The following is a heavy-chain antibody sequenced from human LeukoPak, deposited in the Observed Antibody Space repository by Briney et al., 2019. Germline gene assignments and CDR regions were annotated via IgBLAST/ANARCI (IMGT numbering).Heavy chain of an antibody. CDR3: ARESGDSGYHDY. Sequence: PGGSLRLSCAASGFTFSNAWMSWVRQAPGKGLEWVAVISYDGSNKYYADSVKGRFTISRDNSKNTLYLQMNSLRAEDTAVYYCARESGDSGYHDYWGQGTLVTVSS. D-gene: IGHD5-12*01. CDR2: ISYDGSNK. CDR1: GFTFSNAW. V-gene: IGHV3-30*03. J-gene: IGHJ4*02.